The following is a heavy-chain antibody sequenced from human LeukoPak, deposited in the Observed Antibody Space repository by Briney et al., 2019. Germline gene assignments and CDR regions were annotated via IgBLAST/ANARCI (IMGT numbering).Heavy chain of an antibody. CDR3: ARENSGSYYQFDC. CDR1: GFTFSSYW. V-gene: IGHV3-7*01. J-gene: IGHJ4*02. Sequence: GGSLRLSCAASGFTFSSYWMSWVRQAPGKGLEWVANIKQDGSEKYYVDSVKGRFTISRDNAKNSLYLQMNSLRAEDTAVYYCARENSGSYYQFDCWGQGTLVTVSS. D-gene: IGHD1-26*01. CDR2: IKQDGSEK.